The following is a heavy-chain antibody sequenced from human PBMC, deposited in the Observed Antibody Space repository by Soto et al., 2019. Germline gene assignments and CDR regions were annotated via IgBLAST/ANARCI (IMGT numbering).Heavy chain of an antibody. CDR1: GGSFSGYY. CDR2: INHSGST. CDR3: ARYYYGSGRYNWFDP. D-gene: IGHD3-10*01. V-gene: IGHV4-34*01. Sequence: NPSETLSLTCAVYGGSFSGYYWSWIRQPPGKGLEWIGEINHSGSTNYNPSLKSRVTISVDTSKNQFSLKLSSVIAADTAVYYCARYYYGSGRYNWFDPWGQGTLVTVSS. J-gene: IGHJ5*02.